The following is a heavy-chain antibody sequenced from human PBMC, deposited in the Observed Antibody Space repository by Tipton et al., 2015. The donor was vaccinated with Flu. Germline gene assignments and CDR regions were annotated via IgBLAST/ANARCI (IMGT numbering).Heavy chain of an antibody. CDR1: GFPFTDAW. CDR3: TKGHQGGLSQIDY. D-gene: IGHD1-26*01. J-gene: IGHJ4*02. Sequence: VQLVQSGGGLVKPGGSLRLSCVLSGFPFTDAWMTWVRQAPGKGLEWLGRIKRISDGGTTEYAAPVKGRFSISKEYSTNTLFLQLNSLRIEDTAVYYCTKGHQGGLSQIDYLGQGSLVTVSS. CDR2: IKRISDGGTT. V-gene: IGHV3-15*01.